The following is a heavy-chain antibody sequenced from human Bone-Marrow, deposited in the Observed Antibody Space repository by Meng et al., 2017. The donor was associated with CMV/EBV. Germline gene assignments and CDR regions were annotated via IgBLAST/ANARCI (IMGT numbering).Heavy chain of an antibody. CDR1: GFTFSTYW. D-gene: IGHD1-26*01. Sequence: GGSLRLSCAASGFTFSTYWVSWVRQAPGKRLEWVAHINQEGSEEYYLDSVKGRLTISRDNAKNSLYLQMNSLRAEDTAVYYCATESRSRSWFHSGQGNLVTVSS. CDR3: ATESRSRSWFH. CDR2: INQEGSEE. J-gene: IGHJ4*02. V-gene: IGHV3-7*01.